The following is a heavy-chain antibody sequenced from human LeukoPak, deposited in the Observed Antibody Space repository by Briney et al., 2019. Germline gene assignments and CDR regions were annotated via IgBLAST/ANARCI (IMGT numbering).Heavy chain of an antibody. V-gene: IGHV4-59*01. CDR3: TREGATVDH. Sequence: SETLSLTCTVSGVSITSYYWSWVRQPPGKGLEWIGYVHYSESNKYNPSLKNRVTISLDTSKNQFSLRLSSVTDADAALYYCTREGATVDHWGQGTLVSVSS. CDR1: GVSITSYY. CDR2: VHYSESN. J-gene: IGHJ4*02. D-gene: IGHD5-24*01.